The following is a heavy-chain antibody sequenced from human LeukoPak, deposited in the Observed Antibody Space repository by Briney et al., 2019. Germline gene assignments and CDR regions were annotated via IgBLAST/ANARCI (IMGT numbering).Heavy chain of an antibody. V-gene: IGHV4-59*12. D-gene: IGHD1/OR15-1a*01. CDR1: GGSISGYY. CDR2: IYYRGST. Sequence: SETLSLTCTVFGGSISGYYWSWIRQPPGKGLEWLGYIYYRGSTNYNPSLKSRVTFSVDTSKNQFSVKLSSVTAADTAVYYCARTNNVFYYFDYWGQGTLVTVSS. J-gene: IGHJ4*02. CDR3: ARTNNVFYYFDY.